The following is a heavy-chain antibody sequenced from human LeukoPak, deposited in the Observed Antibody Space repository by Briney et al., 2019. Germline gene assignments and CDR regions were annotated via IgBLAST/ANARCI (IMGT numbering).Heavy chain of an antibody. J-gene: IGHJ5*02. CDR1: GYTFTSYA. CDR2: INTNTGNP. V-gene: IGHV7-4-1*02. CDR3: ARDCIQLTFCFDP. Sequence: ASVTVSFKASGYTFTSYAMNWVRQAPGQGLEWMGWINTNTGNPTYAQGFTGRFVFSLDTSASTAYLQISSLKAEDTAVYYCARDCIQLTFCFDPWGQGTLVTVSS. D-gene: IGHD5-18*01.